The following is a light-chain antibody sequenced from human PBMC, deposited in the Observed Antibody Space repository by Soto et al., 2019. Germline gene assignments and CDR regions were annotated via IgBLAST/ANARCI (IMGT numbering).Light chain of an antibody. Sequence: IVMTQAPVSLSLSPGEGATLSCRASQRISNSYLAWYQQKPGQAPRLLIYGASSRATGIPDRFSGSGSGTDFTLTISRLEPEDFAVYYCQKYGSSSWKFGQGTKVDIK. V-gene: IGKV3-20*01. CDR1: QRISNSY. CDR3: QKYGSSSWK. CDR2: GAS. J-gene: IGKJ1*01.